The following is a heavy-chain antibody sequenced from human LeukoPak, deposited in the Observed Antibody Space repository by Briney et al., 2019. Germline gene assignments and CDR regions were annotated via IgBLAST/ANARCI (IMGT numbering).Heavy chain of an antibody. CDR2: IHHSGSI. V-gene: IGHV4-4*02. CDR3: AREELTMVRGVIV. D-gene: IGHD3-10*01. CDR1: GVSISSNLW. Sequence: SETLSLTCAVSGVSISSNLWWTWVRQPPGKGLEWIAEIHHSGSINYNPSLKSRVTISVDTSKNQFSLKLSSVTAADTAVYYCAREELTMVRGVIVWGQGTLVTVSS. J-gene: IGHJ4*02.